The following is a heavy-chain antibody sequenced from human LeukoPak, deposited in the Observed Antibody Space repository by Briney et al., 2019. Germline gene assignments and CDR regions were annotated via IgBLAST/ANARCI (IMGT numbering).Heavy chain of an antibody. V-gene: IGHV1-8*01. CDR3: ARWGAPSWELLPYNWFDP. D-gene: IGHD1-26*01. CDR2: MNPNSGNT. J-gene: IGHJ5*02. CDR1: GYTFTSYD. Sequence: ASVKVSCKAPGYTFTSYDINWVRQATGQGLEWMGWMNPNSGNTGYAQKFQGRVTMTRNTSISTAYMELSSLRSEDTAVYYCARWGAPSWELLPYNWFDPWGQGTLVTVSS.